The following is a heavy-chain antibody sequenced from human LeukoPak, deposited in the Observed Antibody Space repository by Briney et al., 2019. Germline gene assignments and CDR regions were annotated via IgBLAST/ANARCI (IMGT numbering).Heavy chain of an antibody. Sequence: GGSLRLSCAASGFTFSSYGMHWVRQAPGKGLEWVAVIWYDGSNKYYADSVKGRFTISRDNSKNTLYLQMNSLRAEDTAVYYCARNRRLLRYFDWSIDWFDPWGQGTLVTVSS. CDR3: ARNRRLLRYFDWSIDWFDP. V-gene: IGHV3-33*01. J-gene: IGHJ5*02. CDR1: GFTFSSYG. CDR2: IWYDGSNK. D-gene: IGHD3-9*01.